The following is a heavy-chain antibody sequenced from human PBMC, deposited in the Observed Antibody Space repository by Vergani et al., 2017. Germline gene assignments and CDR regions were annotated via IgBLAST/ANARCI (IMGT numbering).Heavy chain of an antibody. Sequence: EVQLVESGGGLVQPGGSLRLSCAASGFTFSSYAMSWVRQAPGKGLEWVSAISGSGGSTYYADSVKGRFTISRDNSKNTLYLQMNSLRAEDTAVYYCAKGKRVARAYCGGDCYSFDYWGQGTLVTVSS. J-gene: IGHJ4*02. CDR3: AKGKRVARAYCGGDCYSFDY. V-gene: IGHV3-23*04. CDR1: GFTFSSYA. CDR2: ISGSGGST. D-gene: IGHD2-21*02.